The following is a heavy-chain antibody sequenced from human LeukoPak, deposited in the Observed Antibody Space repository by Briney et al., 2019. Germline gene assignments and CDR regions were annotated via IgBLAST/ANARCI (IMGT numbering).Heavy chain of an antibody. CDR3: ARGLAAAYDYNWFDP. Sequence: SETLCLTCAVSGGSLSSYGWSWIRQPAGKGLGWIGRISASGTTRYNPSLKSRVTVSIDTSKNQFSLKLTSVTAADTAVYFCARGLAAAYDYNWFDPWGQGTLVTGSS. V-gene: IGHV4-4*07. D-gene: IGHD5-12*01. CDR1: GGSLSSYG. J-gene: IGHJ5*02. CDR2: ISASGTT.